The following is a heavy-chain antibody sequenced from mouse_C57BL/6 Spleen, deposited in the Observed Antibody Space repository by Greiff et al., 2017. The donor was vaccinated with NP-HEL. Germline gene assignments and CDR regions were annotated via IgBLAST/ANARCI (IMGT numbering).Heavy chain of an antibody. CDR2: IDPSDSYT. D-gene: IGHD1-1*01. CDR3: ARYYGSSYFAY. CDR1: GYTFTSYW. J-gene: IGHJ3*01. Sequence: VQLQQPGAELVKPGASVKLSCKASGYTFTSYWMQWVKQRPGQGLEWIGEIDPSDSYTNYNQKFKGKATLTVDTSSSTAYMQLSSLTSEDSAVYYCARYYGSSYFAYWGQGTLVTVSA. V-gene: IGHV1-50*01.